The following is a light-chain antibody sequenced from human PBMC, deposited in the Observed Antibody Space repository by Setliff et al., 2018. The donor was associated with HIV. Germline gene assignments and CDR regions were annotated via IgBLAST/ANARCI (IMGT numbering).Light chain of an antibody. Sequence: SYELTQPPSVSVAPGKTARITCGGNNIGSKSVHWYQQKPGQAPVLVVYDDSHRPSGIPERFSGSKSGSTATLTISRVEAGDEADYYCQVWDSSSDHHVFGTGTKVTVL. CDR2: DDS. CDR3: QVWDSSSDHHV. J-gene: IGLJ1*01. CDR1: NIGSKS. V-gene: IGLV3-21*03.